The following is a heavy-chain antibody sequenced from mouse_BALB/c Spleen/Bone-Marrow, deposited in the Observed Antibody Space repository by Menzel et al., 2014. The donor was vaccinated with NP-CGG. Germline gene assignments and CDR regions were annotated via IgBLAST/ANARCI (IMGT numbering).Heavy chain of an antibody. Sequence: VQLQQSGAELVKPGAPVKLSCKASGYTFTDYWMNWVKQRPGRGLEWIGRIDPSGSETHYNQKFKDKATLTVDKSSTTAYIQLSNLTSEDSAVYYCARTAYWGQGTLVTVSA. CDR3: ARTAY. CDR2: IDPSGSET. J-gene: IGHJ3*01. CDR1: GYTFTDYW. V-gene: IGHV1-69*02.